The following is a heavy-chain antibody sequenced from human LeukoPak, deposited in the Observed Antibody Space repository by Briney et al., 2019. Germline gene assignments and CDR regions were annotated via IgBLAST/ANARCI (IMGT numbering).Heavy chain of an antibody. CDR3: ARDRTAGYMDV. CDR1: GFTFSSYG. V-gene: IGHV3-48*01. Sequence: GGSLRLSCAASGFTFSSYGMNWVRQAPGKGLEWVSYISSSSSTIYYADSVKGRFTISRDNAKNSLYLQMNSLRAEDTAVYYCARDRTAGYMDVWGKGTTVTVSS. J-gene: IGHJ6*03. CDR2: ISSSSSTI.